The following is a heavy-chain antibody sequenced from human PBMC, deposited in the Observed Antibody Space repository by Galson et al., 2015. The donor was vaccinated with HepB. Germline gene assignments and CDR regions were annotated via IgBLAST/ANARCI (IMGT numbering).Heavy chain of an antibody. J-gene: IGHJ6*02. D-gene: IGHD5-18*01. CDR3: ARDVSYGYLGGMDV. CDR2: IYSGGST. Sequence: SLRLSCAASGFTVSSNYMSWVRQAPGKGLEWVSVIYSGGSTYYADSVKGRFTISRDNSKNTLYLQMNSLRAEDTAVYYCARDVSYGYLGGMDVWGQGTTVTVSS. CDR1: GFTVSSNY. V-gene: IGHV3-66*01.